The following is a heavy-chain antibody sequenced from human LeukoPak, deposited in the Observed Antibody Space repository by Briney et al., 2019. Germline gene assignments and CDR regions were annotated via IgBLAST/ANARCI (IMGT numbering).Heavy chain of an antibody. Sequence: SETLSLTCAVYGGSFSGYYWSWIRKPPGKGLEWIGEINHSGSTNYNPSLKSRVTISVDTSKNQFSLKLSSVTAADTAVYYCARLPNLRGYYYYMDVWGKGTTVTISS. CDR2: INHSGST. V-gene: IGHV4-34*01. J-gene: IGHJ6*03. CDR3: ARLPNLRGYYYYMDV. CDR1: GGSFSGYY.